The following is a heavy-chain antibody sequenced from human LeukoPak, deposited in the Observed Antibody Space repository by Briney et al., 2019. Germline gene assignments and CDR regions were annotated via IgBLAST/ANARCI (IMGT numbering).Heavy chain of an antibody. J-gene: IGHJ4*02. CDR3: ARASSSGWYRQMLVPFDY. D-gene: IGHD6-19*01. CDR2: ISYDGSNK. V-gene: IGHV3-30-3*01. CDR1: GFTFSSYA. Sequence: GGSLRLSCAASGFTFSSYAMHWVRQAPGKGLEWVAVISYDGSNKYYADSVKGRFTISRDNSKNTLYLQMNSLRAEDTAVYYYARASSSGWYRQMLVPFDYWGQGTLVTVSS.